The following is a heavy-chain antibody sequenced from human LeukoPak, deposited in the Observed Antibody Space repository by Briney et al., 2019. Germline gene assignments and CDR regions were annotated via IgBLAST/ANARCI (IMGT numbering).Heavy chain of an antibody. CDR3: TTGAYDILTGYYDWYFDL. J-gene: IGHJ2*01. V-gene: IGHV3-15*01. CDR2: IKSNTDGGTT. CDR1: GFTFTNAW. Sequence: GGSLRVSCAASGFTFTNAWMSWVRQAPGKGLEWVGRIKSNTDGGTTDYAAPVKGRFTISRDDSKNTLYLQMNSLKTEDTAVYYCTTGAYDILTGYYDWYFDLWGRGTLVTVSS. D-gene: IGHD3-9*01.